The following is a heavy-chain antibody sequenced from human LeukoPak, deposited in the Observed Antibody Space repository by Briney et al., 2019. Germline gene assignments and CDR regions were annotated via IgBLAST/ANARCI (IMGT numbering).Heavy chain of an antibody. CDR1: GGSISSYY. CDR3: ARGGGYSYGYPAYYYMDV. V-gene: IGHV4-59*01. D-gene: IGHD5-18*01. J-gene: IGHJ6*03. Sequence: DPSETLSLTCTVSGGSISSYYWSWIRQPPGKGLEWIGYIYYSGSTNYNPSLKSRVTISVDTSKNQFSLKLSSVTAADTAVYYCARGGGYSYGYPAYYYMDVWGKGTTVTVSS. CDR2: IYYSGST.